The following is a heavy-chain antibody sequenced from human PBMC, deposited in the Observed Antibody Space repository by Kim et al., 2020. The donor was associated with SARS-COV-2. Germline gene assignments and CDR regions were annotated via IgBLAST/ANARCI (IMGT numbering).Heavy chain of an antibody. CDR2: IYYSGST. V-gene: IGHV4-39*01. J-gene: IGHJ4*02. D-gene: IGHD4-17*01. Sequence: SETLSLTCTVSGGSISSSSYYWGWIRQPPGKGLEWIGSIYYSGSTYYNPSLKSRVTISVDTSKNQFSLKLSSVTAADTAVYYCARHSSGPDYHGGYGAVVDHFDYWGQGTLVTVSS. CDR1: GGSISSSSYY. CDR3: ARHSSGPDYHGGYGAVVDHFDY.